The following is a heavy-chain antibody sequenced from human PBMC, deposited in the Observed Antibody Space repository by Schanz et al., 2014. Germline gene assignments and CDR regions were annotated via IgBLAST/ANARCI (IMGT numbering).Heavy chain of an antibody. CDR3: AKEKEEVAADGSFFDY. Sequence: VRLVESGGGLVKPGGSLRLSCAASGFTFSSYGMHWVRQVPGKGLEWVAVVCYDGSKKYYADSVKGRFTTSRDNSKNTVNLQMNSLRAEDTAVYYCAKEKEEVAADGSFFDYWGQGTLVTVSS. CDR2: VCYDGSKK. V-gene: IGHV3-30*02. D-gene: IGHD6-13*01. CDR1: GFTFSSYG. J-gene: IGHJ4*02.